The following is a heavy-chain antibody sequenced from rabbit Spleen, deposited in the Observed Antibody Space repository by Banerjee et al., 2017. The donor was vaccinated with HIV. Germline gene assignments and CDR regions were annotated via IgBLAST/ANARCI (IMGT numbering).Heavy chain of an antibody. J-gene: IGHJ3*01. CDR2: IYGGSSGST. V-gene: IGHV1S45*01. CDR3: ARDLDGVIGWNFGL. D-gene: IGHD1-1*01. Sequence: QERLVESGGGLVKTEGSLKLSCTASGFSFSNKAVMCWVRQAPGKGLEWIAGIYGGSSGSTFYACWAKGRFTISKTSSSTMTLQMTSLTAADSATYFFARDLDGVIGWNFGLWVQGTRVTVS. CDR1: GFSFSNKAV.